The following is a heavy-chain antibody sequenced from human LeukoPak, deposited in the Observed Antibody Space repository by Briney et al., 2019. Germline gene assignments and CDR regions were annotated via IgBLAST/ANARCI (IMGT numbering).Heavy chain of an antibody. CDR3: ARDIVVVVAATRGSYYYGMDV. J-gene: IGHJ6*02. CDR1: GGSISSSSYY. D-gene: IGHD2-15*01. V-gene: IGHV4-39*01. Sequence: SETLSLTCTVSGGSISSSSYYWGWIRQPPGKGLEWIGSIYYSGSTYYNPSLKSRVTISVDMSKNQFSLKLSSVTAADTAVYYCARDIVVVVAATRGSYYYGMDVWGQGTTVTVSS. CDR2: IYYSGST.